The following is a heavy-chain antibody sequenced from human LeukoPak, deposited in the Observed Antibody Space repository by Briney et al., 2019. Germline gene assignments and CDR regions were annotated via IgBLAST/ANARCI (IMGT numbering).Heavy chain of an antibody. CDR2: IYPGDSDT. CDR3: ARSTYYDFWSGYYPTGYGMDV. V-gene: IGHV5-51*01. J-gene: IGHJ6*02. D-gene: IGHD3-3*01. CDR1: GYSFTSYW. Sequence: GESLKISCKGSGYSFTSYWIDWVRQIPGKGLEWMGIIYPGDSDTRYSPSFQGQVTISADKSISTAYLQWSSLKASDTAMYYCARSTYYDFWSGYYPTGYGMDVWGQGTTVTVSS.